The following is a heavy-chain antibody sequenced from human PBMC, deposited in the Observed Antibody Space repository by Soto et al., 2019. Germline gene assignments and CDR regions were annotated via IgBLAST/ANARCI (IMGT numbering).Heavy chain of an antibody. D-gene: IGHD3-10*01. V-gene: IGHV1-69*19. Sequence: QVQLVQSGAEMKKPGSSVKVSCQSSGGTFNTYAMNWVRQAPGQGPEWMGDISPMFGAANYAPKYQGKVTITADEYKSTSHMELSSLTAEETGLYFCPREVQVHTPAFVYWGHGTPVTVSS. J-gene: IGHJ4*01. CDR2: ISPMFGAA. CDR1: GGTFNTYA. CDR3: PREVQVHTPAFVY.